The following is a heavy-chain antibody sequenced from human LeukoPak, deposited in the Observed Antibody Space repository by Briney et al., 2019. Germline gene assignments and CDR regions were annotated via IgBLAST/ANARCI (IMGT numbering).Heavy chain of an antibody. CDR1: GFTVSTNH. J-gene: IGHJ4*02. CDR3: ARDSGGLDY. D-gene: IGHD4-23*01. Sequence: GGSLRLPCAASGFTVSTNHMSWVRQAPGKGLEWVSIVYSGGSTYYADSVKGRFTISRDNSKNTLYLQMNSLRAGDTAVYYCARDSGGLDYWGQGTLVTVSS. CDR2: VYSGGST. V-gene: IGHV3-66*01.